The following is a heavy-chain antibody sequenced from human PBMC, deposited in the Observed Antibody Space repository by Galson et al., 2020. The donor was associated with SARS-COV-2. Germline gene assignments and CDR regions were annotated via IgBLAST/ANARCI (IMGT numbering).Heavy chain of an antibody. CDR3: ASSPSIAGSGTRFSFQQ. CDR1: GFPFSTYA. J-gene: IGHJ1*01. V-gene: IGHV3-30*01. CDR2: ISYDGSYK. D-gene: IGHD6-6*01. Sequence: GESLKISCAASGFPFSTYAMHWVRQAPGKGLEWVAAISYDGSYKHDVDSLKGRFTISRDNSKNTLYLQMNSLRPEDTAVYYCASSPSIAGSGTRFSFQQWGQGTLVTVSS.